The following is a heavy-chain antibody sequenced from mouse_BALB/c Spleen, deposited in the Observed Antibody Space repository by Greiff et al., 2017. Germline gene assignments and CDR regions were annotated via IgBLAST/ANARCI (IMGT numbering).Heavy chain of an antibody. CDR2: ISSGSSTI. CDR1: GFTFSSFG. Sequence: EVQGVESGGGLVQPGGSRKLSCAASGFTFSSFGMHWVRQAPEKGLEWVAYISSGSSTIYYADTVKGRFTISRDNPKNTLFLQMTSLRSEDTAMYYCARGYSLLRLPAYWGQGTTLTVSS. CDR3: ARGYSLLRLPAY. V-gene: IGHV5-17*02. D-gene: IGHD1-2*01. J-gene: IGHJ2*01.